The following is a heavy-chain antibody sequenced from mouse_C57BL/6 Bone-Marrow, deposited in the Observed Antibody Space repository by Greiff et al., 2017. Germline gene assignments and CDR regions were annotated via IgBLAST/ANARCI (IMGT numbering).Heavy chain of an antibody. D-gene: IGHD1-1*01. CDR1: GYTFTSYG. CDR2: IYPRSGNT. V-gene: IGHV1-81*01. J-gene: IGHJ1*03. Sequence: VMLVESGAELARPGASVKLSCKASGYTFTSYGISWVKQRTGQGLEWIGEIYPRSGNTYYNEKFKGKATLTADKSSSAAYMGLRSLTSEDAAVYFCARAITTVGAHWYFDVWGTGTTVTVSA. CDR3: ARAITTVGAHWYFDV.